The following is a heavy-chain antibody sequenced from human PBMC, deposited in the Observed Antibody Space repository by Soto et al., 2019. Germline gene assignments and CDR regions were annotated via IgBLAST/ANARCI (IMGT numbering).Heavy chain of an antibody. D-gene: IGHD6-6*01. CDR1: GFTFSSYA. CDR3: AREDIAARPFDY. CDR2: ISYDGSNK. J-gene: IGHJ4*02. Sequence: QVQLVESGGGVVQPGRSLRLSCAASGFTFSSYAMHWVRQAPGKGLEWVAVISYDGSNKYYADSVKGRFTISRDNSKNTLYLQMNSLRAEDTAVYYGAREDIAARPFDYWGQGTLVAASS. V-gene: IGHV3-30-3*01.